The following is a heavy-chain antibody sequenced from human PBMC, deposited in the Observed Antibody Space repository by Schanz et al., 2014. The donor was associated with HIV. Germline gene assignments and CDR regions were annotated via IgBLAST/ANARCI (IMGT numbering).Heavy chain of an antibody. CDR2: ISAYNGNT. CDR1: GYTFTNYD. J-gene: IGHJ4*02. D-gene: IGHD5-12*01. CDR3: ARGAAEMATMTPWRY. Sequence: QVQLVQSGAEVKNPGASVKLSCKASGYTFTNYDINWVRQAPGQGLEWMGWISAYNGNTNYAQKLQGRVTMTTDTSTSTAYMDLRSLRSDDTAVYYCARGAAEMATMTPWRYWGQGTQVTVSS. V-gene: IGHV1-18*01.